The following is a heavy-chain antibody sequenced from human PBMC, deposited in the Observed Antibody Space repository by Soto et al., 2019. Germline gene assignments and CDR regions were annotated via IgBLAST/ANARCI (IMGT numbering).Heavy chain of an antibody. CDR1: GGTFSSYA. V-gene: IGHV1-69*13. Sequence: SVKVSCKASGGTFSSYAISWVRQAPGQGLEWMGGIIPIFGTANYAQKFQGRVTITADESTSTAYMELSSLRSEDTAVYYCARGVVVVPAASPNFDFWGQGTLVTVSS. CDR2: IIPIFGTA. J-gene: IGHJ4*02. CDR3: ARGVVVVPAASPNFDF. D-gene: IGHD2-2*01.